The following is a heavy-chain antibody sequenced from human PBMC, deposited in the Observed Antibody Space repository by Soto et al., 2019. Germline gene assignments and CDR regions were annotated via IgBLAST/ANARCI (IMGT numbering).Heavy chain of an antibody. D-gene: IGHD2-2*01. J-gene: IGHJ4*02. CDR3: ARQGGDIVVVPAADFDY. CDR2: IYYSGST. V-gene: IGHV4-59*08. Sequence: SETLSLTCTVSGGSISSYYWSWIRQPPGKGLEWIGYIYYSGSTNYNPSLKSRVTISVDTSKNQFSLKLSSVTAADTAVYYCARQGGDIVVVPAADFDYWGQGTLVTVSS. CDR1: GGSISSYY.